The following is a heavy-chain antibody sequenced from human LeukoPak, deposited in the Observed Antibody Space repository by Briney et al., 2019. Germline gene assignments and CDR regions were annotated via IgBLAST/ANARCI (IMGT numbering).Heavy chain of an antibody. CDR1: GYTFTSYY. J-gene: IGHJ4*02. CDR3: ARDGIAAAGTYFDY. V-gene: IGHV1-46*01. D-gene: IGHD6-13*01. CDR2: INPSGGST. Sequence: ASVKVSCKASGYTFTSYYMHWVRQAPGQGLEWMGIINPSGGSTSYAQKFQGRVTITADKSTSTAYMELSSLRSEDTAVYYCARDGIAAAGTYFDYWGQGTLVTVSS.